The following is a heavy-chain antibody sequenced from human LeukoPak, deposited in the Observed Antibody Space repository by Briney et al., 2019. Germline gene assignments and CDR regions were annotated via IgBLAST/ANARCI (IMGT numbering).Heavy chain of an antibody. CDR3: AREGYRSRVSGYYFDY. CDR1: RYTFTSYY. CDR2: INPSGGGT. Sequence: SVNVSCTASRYTFTSYYMHWVRQAPGHGLEWMGIINPSGGGTSYAQKFQGRVTMPRDTSTSTVYMELSSLRSEDTAVYYCAREGYRSRVSGYYFDYWGQGTLVTVSS. J-gene: IGHJ4*02. V-gene: IGHV1-46*01. D-gene: IGHD5-12*01.